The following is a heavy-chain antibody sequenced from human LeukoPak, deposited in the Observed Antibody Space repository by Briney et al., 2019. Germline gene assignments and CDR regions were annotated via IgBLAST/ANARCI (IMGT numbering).Heavy chain of an antibody. CDR3: ARGDGYNSF. J-gene: IGHJ4*02. CDR1: GGSISNYY. D-gene: IGHD5-24*01. CDR2: IYYSGST. Sequence: PSETLSLTCTVSGGSISNYYWSWIRQPPGKGLEWIGYIYYSGSTNYNPSLKSRVTISVDTSKNQCSLKLSSVTAADTAVYYCARGDGYNSFWGQGTLVTVSS. V-gene: IGHV4-59*01.